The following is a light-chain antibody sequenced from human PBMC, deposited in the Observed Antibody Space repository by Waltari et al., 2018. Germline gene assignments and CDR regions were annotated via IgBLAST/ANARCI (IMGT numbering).Light chain of an antibody. CDR1: SSEVGNVNY. CDR2: DVS. J-gene: IGLJ1*01. Sequence: QSALTQPRSVSGSPGQSVTISCTGTSSEVGNVNYVSWYQQHPGKAPKFMIFDVSQRPSGVPDRFSGSKSGSTASLTISGLQAEDEADYYCCSYAGRYTYVFGTGTKVTVL. V-gene: IGLV2-11*01. CDR3: CSYAGRYTYV.